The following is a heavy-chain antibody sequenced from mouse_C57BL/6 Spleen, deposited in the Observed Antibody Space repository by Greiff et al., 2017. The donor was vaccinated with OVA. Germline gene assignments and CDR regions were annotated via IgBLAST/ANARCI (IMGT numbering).Heavy chain of an antibody. D-gene: IGHD2-4*01. CDR2: IHPSDSDT. CDR3: AIGDYDGFAY. Sequence: QVQLQQPGAELVKPGASVKVSCKASGYTFPSYWLHWLKQRPGQGLEWIGRIHPSDSDTNYNHKFKGKATLTVDKSSSTAYMQLSSLTSEDYAVYDCAIGDYDGFAYWGQGTLVTVSA. J-gene: IGHJ3*01. CDR1: GYTFPSYW. V-gene: IGHV1-74*01.